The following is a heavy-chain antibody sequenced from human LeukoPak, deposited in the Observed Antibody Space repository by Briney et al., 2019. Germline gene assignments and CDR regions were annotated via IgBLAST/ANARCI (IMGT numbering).Heavy chain of an antibody. CDR3: ARDPVAVAGREYFDY. D-gene: IGHD6-19*01. J-gene: IGHJ4*02. V-gene: IGHV3-7*01. CDR2: IKQDGSEK. CDR1: GFTFSSYW. Sequence: PGGSLRLSCAASGFTFSSYWMSWVRQAPGKGLEWVANIKQDGSEKYYVDSVKGRFTISRDNAKNSLYLQMNSLRAEDTAVYYCARDPVAVAGREYFDYWGQGTLVTVSS.